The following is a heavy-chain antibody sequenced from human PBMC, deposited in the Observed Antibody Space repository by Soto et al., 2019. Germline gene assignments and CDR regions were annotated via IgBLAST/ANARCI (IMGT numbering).Heavy chain of an antibody. CDR2: IWYDGSNK. CDR1: GFTFSSYG. Sequence: GGSLRLSCAASGFTFSSYGMHWVRQAPGKGLEWVAVIWYDGSNKYYADSVKGRFTISRDNSKNTLYLQMNSLRAEDTAVYYCARDGGLRQPAAYAFDIWGQGTMVTVSS. CDR3: ARDGGLRQPAAYAFDI. V-gene: IGHV3-33*01. J-gene: IGHJ3*02. D-gene: IGHD2-2*01.